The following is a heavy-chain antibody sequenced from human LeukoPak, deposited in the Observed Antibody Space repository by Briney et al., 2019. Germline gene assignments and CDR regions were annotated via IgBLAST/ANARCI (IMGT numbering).Heavy chain of an antibody. J-gene: IGHJ4*02. CDR2: INSDGSST. D-gene: IGHD3-3*01. V-gene: IGHV3-74*01. CDR3: ARGPYDFWSGYKGTAYFDY. CDR1: GFTFSSYW. Sequence: GGSLRLSCAASGFTFSSYWMHWVRQAPGKGLVWVSRINSDGSSTSYADSVKGRFTISRDNAKNTLYLQMNSLRAEDTAEYYCARGPYDFWSGYKGTAYFDYWGQGTLVTVSS.